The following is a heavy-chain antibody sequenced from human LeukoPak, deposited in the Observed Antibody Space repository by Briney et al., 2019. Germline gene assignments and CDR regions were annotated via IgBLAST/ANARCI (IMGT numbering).Heavy chain of an antibody. V-gene: IGHV3-7*01. J-gene: IGHJ4*02. CDR2: IRPDGSEI. CDR1: GFTLSNYW. CDR3: ARSDRSGYWDY. Sequence: GGSLRLSCAASGFTLSNYWMTWVRQAPGKGLEWVANIRPDGSEIHYVDSVKGRFTISRDNAKKSLGLQMNSLRTEDTAVYFCARSDRSGYWDYWGQGTLVTVSS. D-gene: IGHD3-22*01.